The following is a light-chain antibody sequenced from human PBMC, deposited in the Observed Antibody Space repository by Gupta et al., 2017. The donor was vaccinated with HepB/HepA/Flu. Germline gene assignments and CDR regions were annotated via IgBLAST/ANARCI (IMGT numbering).Light chain of an antibody. J-gene: IGLJ3*02. CDR3: CSYAGSSTWV. Sequence: QSALTQPASVSGSPGQTITISCSGTSSDVGSYNLVSWYQQHPGKAPKVMIYEVSERPSGVSNRFSGSKFGNTASLTISGRQVEDEADYYCCSYAGSSTWVFGGRTKLTVL. V-gene: IGLV2-23*02. CDR2: EVS. CDR1: SSDVGSYNL.